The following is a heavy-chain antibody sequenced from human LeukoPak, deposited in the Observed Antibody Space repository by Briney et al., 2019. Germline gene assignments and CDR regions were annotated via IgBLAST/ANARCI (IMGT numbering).Heavy chain of an antibody. J-gene: IGHJ4*02. CDR2: ISYSGST. D-gene: IGHD3-16*02. Sequence: PSEILSLTCTVSGGSISSYYWSWIRQPPGKGLQWIGYISYSGSTNYNPSLKSRVTISVDTSKNQFSLKLNSVTAADTAVYYCARYIWGSYPTFEDYWGQGSLVTVSS. V-gene: IGHV4-59*01. CDR1: GGSISSYY. CDR3: ARYIWGSYPTFEDY.